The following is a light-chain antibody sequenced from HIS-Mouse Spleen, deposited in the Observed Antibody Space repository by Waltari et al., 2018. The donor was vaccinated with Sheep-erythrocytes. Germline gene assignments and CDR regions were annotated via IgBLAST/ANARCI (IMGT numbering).Light chain of an antibody. CDR1: QRISSD. V-gene: IGKV1-39*01. CDR2: AAT. Sequence: DIQMTQSPSSLSASVGDRVTITFRASQRISSDLNLYQQKPGKAPKLRIYAATSLQSGVPSRFSGSGSGTDFTLTISSLQPEDFATYYCQQSYSTPPTFGGGTKVEIK. J-gene: IGKJ4*01. CDR3: QQSYSTPPT.